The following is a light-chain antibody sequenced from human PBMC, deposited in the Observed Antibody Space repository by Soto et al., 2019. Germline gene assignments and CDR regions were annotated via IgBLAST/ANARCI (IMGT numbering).Light chain of an antibody. V-gene: IGKV3-20*01. CDR3: QQYGSSPRT. CDR2: GAF. Sequence: ETVMTQSPATLSVSPGERATLSCRASQSVSSKLAWYQQKPGQAPRLLIYGAFKRATGIPDRFSGSGSGTDFTLTISRMEPEDFAVYCCQQYGSSPRTFGQGTKVDIK. CDR1: QSVSSK. J-gene: IGKJ1*01.